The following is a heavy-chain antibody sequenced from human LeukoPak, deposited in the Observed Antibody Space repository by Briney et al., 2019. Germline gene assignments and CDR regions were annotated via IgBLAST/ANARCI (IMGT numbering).Heavy chain of an antibody. J-gene: IGHJ6*03. Sequence: PGGSLRLSCAASGFTFSSYAMSWVRQAPGKGLEWVSAISGSGGSTYYADSVKGRFTISRDNSKNTLYLQMNSLRAEDTAVYYCAKDPAADYYYYYMDVWGKGTTVTVSS. CDR1: GFTFSSYA. CDR3: AKDPAADYYYYYMDV. D-gene: IGHD2-15*01. CDR2: ISGSGGST. V-gene: IGHV3-23*01.